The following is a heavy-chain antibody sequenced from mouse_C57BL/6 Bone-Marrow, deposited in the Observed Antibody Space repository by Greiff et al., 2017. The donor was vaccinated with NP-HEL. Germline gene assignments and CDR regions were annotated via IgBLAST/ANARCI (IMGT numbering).Heavy chain of an antibody. CDR2: IYPGGGYT. CDR3: ARKRGTDWYFDV. CDR1: GYTFTNYW. Sequence: VQLQESGAELVRPGTSVKMSCKASGYTFTNYWIGWAKQRPGHGLEWIGDIYPGGGYTNYNEKFKGKATLTADKSSSTAYMQFSSLTSEDSAIYYCARKRGTDWYFDVWGTGTTVTVSS. J-gene: IGHJ1*03. D-gene: IGHD2-14*01. V-gene: IGHV1-63*01.